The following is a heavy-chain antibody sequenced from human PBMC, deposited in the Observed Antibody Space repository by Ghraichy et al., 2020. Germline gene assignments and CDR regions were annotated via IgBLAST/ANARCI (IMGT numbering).Heavy chain of an antibody. CDR3: ARRNPAVGGALDD. Sequence: SETLSLTCTVSGGSLTSDTHYWGWLRQPPGKGLEWIGSVYNGPSTFHSPSLKSRVTISVDTSQSLFSLRLNSVTAADTAIYYCARRNPAVGGALDDWGQGILVNVSS. CDR1: GGSLTSDTHY. J-gene: IGHJ4*02. D-gene: IGHD1-14*01. V-gene: IGHV4-39*01. CDR2: VYNGPST.